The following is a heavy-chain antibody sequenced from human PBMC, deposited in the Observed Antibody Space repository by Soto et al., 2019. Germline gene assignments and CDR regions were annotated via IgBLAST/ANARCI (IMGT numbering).Heavy chain of an antibody. CDR3: ARQEGLTEPFFDY. V-gene: IGHV4-61*01. D-gene: IGHD7-27*01. Sequence: SETLSLTCTVSGGSVSSGSYYWSWIRQPPGKGLEWIGYIYYSGSTNYNPSLKSRVTISVDTSKNQFSLKLSSVTAADTAVYYCARQEGLTEPFFDYWGQGTLVTVSS. CDR2: IYYSGST. CDR1: GGSVSSGSYY. J-gene: IGHJ4*02.